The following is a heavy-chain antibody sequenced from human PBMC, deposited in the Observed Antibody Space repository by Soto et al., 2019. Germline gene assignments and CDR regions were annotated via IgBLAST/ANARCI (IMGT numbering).Heavy chain of an antibody. Sequence: ASVKVSCKASDYSFTSYDISWVRQAPGQGLEWMGWISAYNGNTNYAQKLQGRVTMTTDTSTGTAYMELRSLRSDDTAVYYCAKGQGWFGAFDYWGQGTLVTVSS. CDR3: AKGQGWFGAFDY. D-gene: IGHD3-10*01. CDR1: DYSFTSYD. J-gene: IGHJ4*02. CDR2: ISAYNGNT. V-gene: IGHV1-18*01.